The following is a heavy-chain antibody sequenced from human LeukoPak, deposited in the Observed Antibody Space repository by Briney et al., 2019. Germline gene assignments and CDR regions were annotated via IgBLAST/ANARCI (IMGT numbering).Heavy chain of an antibody. CDR1: GFTFGDYA. J-gene: IGHJ3*02. D-gene: IGHD2-2*02. CDR2: ISGSGGST. V-gene: IGHV3-23*01. CDR3: AKDYRTTDIVVVPAAITGDAFDI. Sequence: GGSLRLSCTASGFTFGDYAMSWFRQAPGKGLEWVSAISGSGGSTYYADSVKGRFTISRDNSKNTLYLQMNSLRAEDTAVYYCAKDYRTTDIVVVPAAITGDAFDIWGQGTMVTVSS.